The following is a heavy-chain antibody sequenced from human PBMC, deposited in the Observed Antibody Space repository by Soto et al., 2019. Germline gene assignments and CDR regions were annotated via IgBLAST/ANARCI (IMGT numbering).Heavy chain of an antibody. CDR2: IRSKAYGGTT. CDR1: GFTFGDYA. D-gene: IGHD3-3*01. J-gene: IGHJ4*02. V-gene: IGHV3-49*04. Sequence: GGSLRLSCTASGFTFGDYAMSWVRQAPGKGLEWVGFIRSKAYGGTTEYAASVKGRFTISRDDSKSIAYLQMNSLKTEDTAVYYCTRVEARYFDYWGQGXLVTVYS. CDR3: TRVEARYFDY.